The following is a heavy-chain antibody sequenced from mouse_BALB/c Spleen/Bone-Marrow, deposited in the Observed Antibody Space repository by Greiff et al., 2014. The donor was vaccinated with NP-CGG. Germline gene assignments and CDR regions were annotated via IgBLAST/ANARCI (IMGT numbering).Heavy chain of an antibody. J-gene: IGHJ3*01. CDR3: GRRESGTWFAY. CDR1: GYTFTSFV. D-gene: IGHD4-1*01. V-gene: IGHV1-14*01. Sequence: VQLKQSGPDLVKPGASVKMSCKASGYTFTSFVMHWVKLKPGQGLEWIGYINPYNDGTKYNEKFKDKATLSSDKSSSTAYMELSSLTSEDSAVYYCGRRESGTWFAYWGQGTLVTVPA. CDR2: INPYNDGT.